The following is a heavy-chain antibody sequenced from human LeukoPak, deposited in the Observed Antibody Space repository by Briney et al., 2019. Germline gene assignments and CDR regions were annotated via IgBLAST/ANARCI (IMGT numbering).Heavy chain of an antibody. Sequence: SGGSLRLSCAASGFTFSSYAMNWVRQAPGKRLEWVSSISGSGGSTYYADSVKGRFTNSRDNSKNTLYLQMNRLRAEDTAIYYCANSGTSWWYPAFDIWGQGTMVTVSS. J-gene: IGHJ3*02. V-gene: IGHV3-23*01. CDR1: GFTFSSYA. D-gene: IGHD2-15*01. CDR3: ANSGTSWWYPAFDI. CDR2: ISGSGGST.